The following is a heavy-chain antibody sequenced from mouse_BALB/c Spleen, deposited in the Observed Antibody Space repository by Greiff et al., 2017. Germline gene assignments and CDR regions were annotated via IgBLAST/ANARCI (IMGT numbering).Heavy chain of an antibody. CDR1: GFDFSRYW. CDR2: INPDSSTI. J-gene: IGHJ4*01. V-gene: IGHV4-1*02. D-gene: IGHD2-1*01. CDR3: ARPIYYGNYAYAMDY. Sequence: EVMLVESGGGLVQPGGSLKLSCAASGFDFSRYWMSWVRQAPGKGLEWIGEINPDSSTINYTPSLKDKFIISRDNAKNTLYLQMSKVRSEDTALYYCARPIYYGNYAYAMDYWGQGTSVTVSS.